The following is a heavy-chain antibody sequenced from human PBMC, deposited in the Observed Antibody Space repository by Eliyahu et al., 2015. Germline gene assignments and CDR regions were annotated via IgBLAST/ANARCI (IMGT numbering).Heavy chain of an antibody. CDR1: GFXFXYYA. CDR3: AKNKQYSGSWTFDY. D-gene: IGHD5-12*01. J-gene: IGHJ4*02. Sequence: QVELVXSGGGVVQPGGSLRLSCAASGFXFXYYAMHWVRQAPGKGLDWVAVISYHGTNYYYADSVRGRFTISRDNAKNILYLEMNSLTAEDTAVYYCAKNKQYSGSWTFDYWGQGILVTVSS. V-gene: IGHV3-30-3*02. CDR2: ISYHGTNY.